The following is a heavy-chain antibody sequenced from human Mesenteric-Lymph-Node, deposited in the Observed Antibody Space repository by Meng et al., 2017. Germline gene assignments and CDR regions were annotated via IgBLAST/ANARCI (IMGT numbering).Heavy chain of an antibody. CDR2: INWNGGTT. Sequence: GESLKISCAASGFTFADYGMSWVRQAPGKGLEWVSGINWNGGTTLYADSVKGRFTISRDNAKNSLYLQMDSLRAEDTALYYCARDLFGYGFDYWGQGTLVTVSS. J-gene: IGHJ4*02. CDR1: GFTFADYG. D-gene: IGHD3-3*01. V-gene: IGHV3-20*04. CDR3: ARDLFGYGFDY.